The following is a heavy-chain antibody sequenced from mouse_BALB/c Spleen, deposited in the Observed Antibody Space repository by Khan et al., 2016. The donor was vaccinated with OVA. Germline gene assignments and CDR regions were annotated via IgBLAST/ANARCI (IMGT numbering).Heavy chain of an antibody. CDR2: INPHIGET. V-gene: IGHV1-20*01. Sequence: VQLQQSGPELVRPGASVKISCKASGYSFTGYFMNWVMQSHGKSLEWIGRINPHIGETFYNQRFKDKATLTVDESSSTAHLELRSLTSEDSAVYYCTRIYRSYFDYWGQGTTLPVSS. J-gene: IGHJ2*01. CDR1: GYSFTGYF. D-gene: IGHD1-1*01. CDR3: TRIYRSYFDY.